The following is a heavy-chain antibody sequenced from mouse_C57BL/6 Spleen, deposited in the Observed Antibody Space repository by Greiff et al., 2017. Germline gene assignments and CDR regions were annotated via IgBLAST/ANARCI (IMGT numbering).Heavy chain of an antibody. CDR3: ARDYGSSGFAY. J-gene: IGHJ3*01. Sequence: VQLQQPGAELVRPGSSVKLSCKASGYNFTSYWMAWVKQRPGQGLEWIGNIYPSDSETHYNQKFKDKATVTVNKSSTTAYMQLRSLTSEDAAVYYCARDYGSSGFAYWGQGTLVTVAA. D-gene: IGHD1-1*01. V-gene: IGHV1-61*01. CDR2: IYPSDSET. CDR1: GYNFTSYW.